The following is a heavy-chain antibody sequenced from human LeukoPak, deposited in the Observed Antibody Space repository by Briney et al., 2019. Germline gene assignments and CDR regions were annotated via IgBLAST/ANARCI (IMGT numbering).Heavy chain of an antibody. Sequence: GGSLRLSCAASGFTFSSYWMNWVRQAPGKGLEWVSYISSSGSTIYYADSVKGRFTISRDNAKNSLYLQMNSLRAEDTAVYYCAREGGDSSGYYYAFDYWGQGTLVTVSS. D-gene: IGHD3-22*01. J-gene: IGHJ4*02. V-gene: IGHV3-48*04. CDR3: AREGGDSSGYYYAFDY. CDR1: GFTFSSYW. CDR2: ISSSGSTI.